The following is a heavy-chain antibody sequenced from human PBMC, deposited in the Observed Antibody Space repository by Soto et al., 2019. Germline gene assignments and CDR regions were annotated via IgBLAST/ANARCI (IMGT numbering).Heavy chain of an antibody. J-gene: IGHJ4*02. CDR2: ISGDSAST. CDR3: ARVISRDYDFWSGSSYFDY. V-gene: IGHV3-23*01. CDR1: GLTFSIYA. D-gene: IGHD3-3*01. Sequence: EVQLLESEGGLVQPGGSLRLSCADSGLTFSIYAMSWVRQAPGKGQEWFSAISGDSASTYYADSVKGRFTISRDNSKNTLFLQMNSLRAEDTAVYYCARVISRDYDFWSGSSYFDYWGLGTRVTVSS.